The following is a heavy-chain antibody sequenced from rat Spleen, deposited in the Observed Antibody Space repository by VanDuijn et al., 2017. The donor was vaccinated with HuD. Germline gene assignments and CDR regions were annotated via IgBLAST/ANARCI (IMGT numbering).Heavy chain of an antibody. J-gene: IGHJ4*01. D-gene: IGHD1-2*01. V-gene: IGHV5-29*01. CDR2: FSYDGFTT. CDR1: GFTFNNYG. CDR3: ARRGIASISGVMDA. Sequence: EVQLVESGGGLVQPGRSLKLSCAASGFTFNNYGMAWVRQAPTKGLEWVAAFSYDGFTTYYRDSVRGRFTISRDNAKNTQYLQMDSLRSEDTAHYFCARRGIASISGVMDAWGQGASVTVSS.